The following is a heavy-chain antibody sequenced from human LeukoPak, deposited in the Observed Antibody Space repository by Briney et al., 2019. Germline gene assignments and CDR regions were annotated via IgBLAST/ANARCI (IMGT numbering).Heavy chain of an antibody. CDR3: ARANRGTVTPDY. J-gene: IGHJ4*02. CDR1: GGTFSSYA. D-gene: IGHD4-17*01. CDR2: IIPIFGTA. V-gene: IGHV1-69*13. Sequence: GASVKVSCKASGGTFSSYAISWVRQAPGQGLEWMGGIIPIFGTANYAQKFQGRVTITADESTSTAYMELSSLRSEDTAVYYCARANRGTVTPDYWGQGTLVTVSS.